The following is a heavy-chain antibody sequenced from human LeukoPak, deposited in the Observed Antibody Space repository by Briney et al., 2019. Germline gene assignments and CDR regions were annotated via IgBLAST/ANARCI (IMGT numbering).Heavy chain of an antibody. Sequence: SETLSLTCTVYGGSFSNYYWSWIRQPPGKGLEWIGEINHSGSTNYNPSLKSRVTISVDTSKNQFSLKLSSVTAADTAVYYCARGASGPYWGQGTLVTVSS. J-gene: IGHJ4*02. CDR3: ARGASGPY. CDR1: GGSFSNYY. V-gene: IGHV4-34*01. CDR2: INHSGST. D-gene: IGHD1-26*01.